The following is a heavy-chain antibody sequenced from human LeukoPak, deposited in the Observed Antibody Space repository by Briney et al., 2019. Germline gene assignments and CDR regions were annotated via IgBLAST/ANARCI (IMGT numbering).Heavy chain of an antibody. CDR3: ARAKSTMVRGWIDYREYYFDY. CDR2: IYTSGST. CDR1: GGSISSGSYY. V-gene: IGHV4-61*02. J-gene: IGHJ4*02. Sequence: SQTLSLTCTVSGGSISSGSYYWSWIRQPAGKGLEWIGRIYTSGSTNYNPSLKSRVTISVDTSKNQFSLKLSSVTAADTAVYYCARAKSTMVRGWIDYREYYFDYWGQGTLVTVSS. D-gene: IGHD3-10*01.